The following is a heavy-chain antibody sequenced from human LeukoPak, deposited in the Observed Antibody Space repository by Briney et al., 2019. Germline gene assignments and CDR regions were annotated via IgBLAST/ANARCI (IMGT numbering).Heavy chain of an antibody. D-gene: IGHD6-13*01. CDR1: GFAFSTYS. CDR2: ISFTSTTT. V-gene: IGHV3-48*01. J-gene: IGHJ6*02. Sequence: GGSLRLSCAASGFAFSTYSMTWVRQAPGKGLEWVSYISFTSTTTHYADSVKGRFTISRDNAKNSLYLQMNSLRPEDTAVYYCARDEGGIAAAGYYYNYGMDVWGQGNTVTVSS. CDR3: ARDEGGIAAAGYYYNYGMDV.